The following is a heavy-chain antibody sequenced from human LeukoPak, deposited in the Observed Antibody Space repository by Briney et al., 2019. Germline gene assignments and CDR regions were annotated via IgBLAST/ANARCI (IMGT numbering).Heavy chain of an antibody. CDR1: RCPFTSYA. CDR2: IHVGNGNT. Sequence: GASVTISCTASRCPFTSYAMHWVRQAPGQRLEWMGWIHVGNGNTEYSQKFQGRVTITRDTPATTTYMELSSLRSEDTAVYYCARVDGSGPNAPNDCWGQGSLVTVSS. J-gene: IGHJ4*02. V-gene: IGHV1-3*01. D-gene: IGHD3-10*01. CDR3: ARVDGSGPNAPNDC.